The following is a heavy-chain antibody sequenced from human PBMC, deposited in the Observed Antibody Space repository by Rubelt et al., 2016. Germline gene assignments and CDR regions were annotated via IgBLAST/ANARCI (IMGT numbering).Heavy chain of an antibody. CDR3: AREKVLEHYVQH. V-gene: IGHV1-69*01. J-gene: IGHJ1*01. CDR2: VIPIFGTT. CDR1: GGTFSSYA. Sequence: CKASGGTFSSYAISWVRQAPGQGLERMGGVIPIFGTTNYAQKFQGRVTIIADESTSTDYMELSSLRSEDTAVYYCAREKVLEHYVQHWGQGTVVAV. D-gene: IGHD1/OR15-1a*01.